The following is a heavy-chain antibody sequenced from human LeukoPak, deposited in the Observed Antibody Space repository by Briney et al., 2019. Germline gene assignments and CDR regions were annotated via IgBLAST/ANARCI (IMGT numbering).Heavy chain of an antibody. Sequence: GGSLRLSCAASGFTFSSYSMNWVRQAPGKGLEWVSSISSSSSYIYYADSVKGRFTISRDNAKNSLYLQMNSLRAEGTAVYYCARGGTAAGTVDYWGQGTLVTVSS. CDR3: ARGGTAAGTVDY. CDR1: GFTFSSYS. CDR2: ISSSSSYI. V-gene: IGHV3-21*01. J-gene: IGHJ4*02. D-gene: IGHD6-13*01.